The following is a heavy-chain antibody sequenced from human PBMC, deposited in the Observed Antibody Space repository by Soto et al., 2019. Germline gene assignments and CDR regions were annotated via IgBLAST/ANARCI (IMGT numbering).Heavy chain of an antibody. CDR3: ARATHYYDSSGYTHPPHYGIDV. CDR2: IWYDGSNK. J-gene: IGHJ6*02. V-gene: IGHV3-33*01. Sequence: QVQLVESGGGVVQPGRSLRLSCAASGFTFSSYGMHWVRQAPGKGLEWVAVIWYDGSNKYYADSVKGRFTISRDNSKNTLYLQMNSLRAQDTAVYYCARATHYYDSSGYTHPPHYGIDVWGQGTTVPVSS. CDR1: GFTFSSYG. D-gene: IGHD3-22*01.